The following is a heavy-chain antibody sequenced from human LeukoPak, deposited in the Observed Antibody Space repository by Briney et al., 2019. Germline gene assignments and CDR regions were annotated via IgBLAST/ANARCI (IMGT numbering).Heavy chain of an antibody. V-gene: IGHV3-23*01. J-gene: IGHJ4*02. D-gene: IGHD3-10*01. CDR2: ISGSDGNT. CDR1: GFTFTSYT. Sequence: GGSLRLSCAASGFTFTSYTMAWVRQFPGKGLEWVSAISGSDGNTHYADSVKGRFTISRDTSKNTVYLQMNSLRVEDTAIYYCAREVPMAAIIILDYWGQGILVTVSS. CDR3: AREVPMAAIIILDY.